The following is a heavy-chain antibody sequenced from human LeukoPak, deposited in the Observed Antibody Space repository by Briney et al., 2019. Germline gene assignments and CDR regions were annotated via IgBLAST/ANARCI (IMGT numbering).Heavy chain of an antibody. V-gene: IGHV7-4-1*02. J-gene: IGHJ4*02. D-gene: IGHD1-1*01. CDR3: ARDHRITTTGPPIGNY. CDR2: INTNTGNP. CDR1: GYTFTNYG. Sequence: ASVKVSCKASGYTFTNYGVNWVRQAPGQGLAWMGWINTNTGNPIYAQGFTGRFVFSLDTSVSTAYLQISSLKAEDTAVYYCARDHRITTTGPPIGNYWGQGTLVTVSS.